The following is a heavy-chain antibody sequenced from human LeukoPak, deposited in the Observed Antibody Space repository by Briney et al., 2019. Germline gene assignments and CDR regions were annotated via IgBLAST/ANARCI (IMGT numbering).Heavy chain of an antibody. V-gene: IGHV4-34*01. D-gene: IGHD6-13*01. CDR1: GGSFSGYY. CDR2: INHSGST. Sequence: PSETLSLTCAVYGGSFSGYYWSWIRQPPGKGLEWIGEINHSGSTNYNPSLKSRVTISVDTSKNQLSLKLSSVTAADTAVYYCATGIAAAGEDYWGQGTLVTVSS. J-gene: IGHJ4*02. CDR3: ATGIAAAGEDY.